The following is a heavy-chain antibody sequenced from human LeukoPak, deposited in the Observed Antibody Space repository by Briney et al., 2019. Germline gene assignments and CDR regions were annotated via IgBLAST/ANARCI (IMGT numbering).Heavy chain of an antibody. CDR2: ISSNGGST. Sequence: GGSLRLSCSASGFTFSSYAMHWVRQAPGKGLEYVSAISSNGGSTYYADSVKGRFTISRDNSKNTLYLQTSSLRAEDTAVYYCVKESEVTMVRGVPYFDYWGQGTLVTVSS. D-gene: IGHD3-10*01. J-gene: IGHJ4*02. CDR1: GFTFSSYA. CDR3: VKESEVTMVRGVPYFDY. V-gene: IGHV3-64D*06.